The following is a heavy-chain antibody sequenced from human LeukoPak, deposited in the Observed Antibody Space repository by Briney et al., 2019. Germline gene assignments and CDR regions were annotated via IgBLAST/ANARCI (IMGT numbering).Heavy chain of an antibody. Sequence: GESLKISCKGSGYSFTNYWIGWVRQMPGKGLEWMGNIYPGDSDTRYSPSFQGQATISADKSISTAYLQWSSLKASDTAVYYCARLSIMGGATSPSDYWGQGTLVTVSS. CDR1: GYSFTNYW. V-gene: IGHV5-51*01. CDR2: IYPGDSDT. D-gene: IGHD1-26*01. J-gene: IGHJ4*02. CDR3: ARLSIMGGATSPSDY.